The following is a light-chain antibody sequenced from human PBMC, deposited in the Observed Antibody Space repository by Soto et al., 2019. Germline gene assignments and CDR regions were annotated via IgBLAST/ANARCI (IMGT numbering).Light chain of an antibody. J-gene: IGLJ1*01. CDR3: AAWDDSLNGYV. CDR1: SANIGRNT. V-gene: IGLV1-44*01. Sequence: QSVLTQAPSGSGVPRRRVPIFCYGSSANIGRNTVNWYQHVPGTAPKLLIYSNNQRPSGVPNLVSGSKFGTSASLAISGLQSEDEADYYCAAWDDSLNGYVFGTGTKVTVL. CDR2: SNN.